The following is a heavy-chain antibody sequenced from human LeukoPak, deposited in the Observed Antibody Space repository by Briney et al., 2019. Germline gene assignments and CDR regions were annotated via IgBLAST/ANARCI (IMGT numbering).Heavy chain of an antibody. CDR3: AKLEEVVVITTPFDY. V-gene: IGHV3-33*06. J-gene: IGHJ4*02. CDR1: GFTFSSYG. CDR2: IWYDGSNK. D-gene: IGHD3-22*01. Sequence: PGGSLRLSCAASGFTFSSYGMHWVRQAPGKGLEWVAVIWYDGSNKYYADSVKGRFTISRDNSKSTLYLQMNSLRAEDTAVYYCAKLEEVVVITTPFDYWGQGTLVTVSS.